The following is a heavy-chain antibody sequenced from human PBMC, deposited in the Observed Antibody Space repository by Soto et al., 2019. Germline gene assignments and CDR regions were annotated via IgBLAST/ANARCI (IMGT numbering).Heavy chain of an antibody. CDR3: ARDGLVITTSFDY. Sequence: GGSLRLSCAASGFTFSSYGMHWVRQAPGKGLEWVAVIWYDGSNKYYADSVKGRFTISRDNSKNTLYLQMNSLRAEDTAVYYCARDGLVITTSFDYWGQGTLVTVSS. CDR2: IWYDGSNK. J-gene: IGHJ4*02. V-gene: IGHV3-33*01. D-gene: IGHD3-22*01. CDR1: GFTFSSYG.